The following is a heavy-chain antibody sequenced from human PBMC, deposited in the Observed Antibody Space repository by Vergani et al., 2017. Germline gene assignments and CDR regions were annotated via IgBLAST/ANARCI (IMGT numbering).Heavy chain of an antibody. CDR1: GDSISSGGYY. CDR2: IYSTGST. J-gene: IGHJ5*02. D-gene: IGHD3-10*01. Sequence: QVQLPESGPGLVKPSQTLSLTCRVSGDSISSGGYYWNWLRQHPGKGLVLIGYIYSTGSTHHNPSLRRRINMSVDTSRNPFFLKLNSVTAADTAMYYCAREVTMVRGVLDPWGQGTLVTVSS. CDR3: AREVTMVRGVLDP. V-gene: IGHV4-31*03.